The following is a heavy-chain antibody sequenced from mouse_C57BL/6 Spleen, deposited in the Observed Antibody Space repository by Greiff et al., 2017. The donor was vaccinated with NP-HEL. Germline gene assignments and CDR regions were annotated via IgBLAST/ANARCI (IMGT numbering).Heavy chain of an antibody. CDR3: ARNHDGYPYWYFDV. CDR2: ISYSGST. Sequence: EVQGVESGPGMVKPSQSLSLTCTVTGYSITSGYDWHWIRHFPGNKLEWMGYISYSGSTNYNPSLKSRISITHDTSKNHFFLKLNSVTTEDTATYYCARNHDGYPYWYFDVWGTGTTVTVSS. V-gene: IGHV3-1*01. J-gene: IGHJ1*03. D-gene: IGHD2-3*01. CDR1: GYSITSGYD.